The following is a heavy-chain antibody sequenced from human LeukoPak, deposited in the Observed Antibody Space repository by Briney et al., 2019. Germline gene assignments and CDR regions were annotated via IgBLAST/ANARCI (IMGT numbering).Heavy chain of an antibody. Sequence: PGGSLRLSCAASGFTFSSYWMSWVRQAPGKGLEWVANIKQDGSEKYYVDSVKGRFTISRDNAKNSLYLQMNSLRAEDPAVYYCARDRTYDSSGLFDYWGQGTLVTVSS. CDR1: GFTFSSYW. J-gene: IGHJ4*02. CDR2: IKQDGSEK. CDR3: ARDRTYDSSGLFDY. V-gene: IGHV3-7*01. D-gene: IGHD3-22*01.